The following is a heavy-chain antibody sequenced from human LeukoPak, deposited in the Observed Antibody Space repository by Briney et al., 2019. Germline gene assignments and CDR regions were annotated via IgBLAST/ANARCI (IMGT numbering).Heavy chain of an antibody. D-gene: IGHD6-13*01. CDR1: GYTLTELS. CDR3: ATAGRGYSSSWVIDY. Sequence: GASVKVSCKVSGYTLTELSMHWVRQAPGKGLEWMGGFDPEDGETIYAQKFQGRVTMTEDTSTDTAYMELSSLRSEDTAVYYCATAGRGYSSSWVIDYWGQGTLVTVSS. V-gene: IGHV1-24*01. J-gene: IGHJ4*02. CDR2: FDPEDGET.